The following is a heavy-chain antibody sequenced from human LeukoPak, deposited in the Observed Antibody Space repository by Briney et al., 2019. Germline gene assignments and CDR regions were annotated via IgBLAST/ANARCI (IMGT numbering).Heavy chain of an antibody. V-gene: IGHV4-59*08. CDR2: IYYSGST. D-gene: IGHD1-26*01. CDR1: GGSISSYY. J-gene: IGHJ4*02. CDR3: ARHFSSGSYPDFDY. Sequence: PSETLSLTCTVSGGSISSYYWSRIRQPPGEGLEWIGYIYYSGSTNYNPSLKSRVTISVDTSKNQFSLKLSSVTAADTAVYYCARHFSSGSYPDFDYWGQGTLVTVSS.